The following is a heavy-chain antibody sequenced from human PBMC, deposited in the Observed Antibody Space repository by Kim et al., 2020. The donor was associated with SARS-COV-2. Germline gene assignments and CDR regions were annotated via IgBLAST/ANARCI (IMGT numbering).Heavy chain of an antibody. D-gene: IGHD5-12*01. CDR3: ARSVATTDGMYV. V-gene: IGHV4-39*07. J-gene: IGHJ6*02. Sequence: YSTPSLKSRVTISVDTSKNRISLNLSSVTAADTAVYYCARSVATTDGMYVWGQRTTVTVSS.